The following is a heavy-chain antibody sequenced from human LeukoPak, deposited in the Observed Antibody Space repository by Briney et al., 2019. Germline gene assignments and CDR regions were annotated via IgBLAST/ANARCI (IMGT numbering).Heavy chain of an antibody. CDR1: GFTFSSYA. J-gene: IGHJ3*02. CDR3: ARAFDYYDSSGSLWGAFDI. CDR2: ISYEGSNK. Sequence: GGSLRLSCAASGFTFSSYAMHWVRQAPGKGLEWVAVISYEGSNKYYADSVKGRFTISSDNSKNTLYLQMNSLRAEDTAVYYCARAFDYYDSSGSLWGAFDIWGQGTMVTVSS. D-gene: IGHD3-22*01. V-gene: IGHV3-30*01.